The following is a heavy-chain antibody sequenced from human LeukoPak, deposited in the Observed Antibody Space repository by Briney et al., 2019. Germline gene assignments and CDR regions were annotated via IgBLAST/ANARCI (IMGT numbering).Heavy chain of an antibody. CDR3: ARDNRVLISSSTNFDY. J-gene: IGHJ4*02. CDR2: IRSSTTYV. V-gene: IGHV3-21*01. Sequence: GGSLRLSCAASGFTFSSYSMNWVRQAPGKGLEWVSSIRSSTTYVYYADSVKGRFTISRDNAKNSLYLQMNSLRAEDTAVYYCARDNRVLISSSTNFDYWGQGTLVTVSS. D-gene: IGHD6-6*01. CDR1: GFTFSSYS.